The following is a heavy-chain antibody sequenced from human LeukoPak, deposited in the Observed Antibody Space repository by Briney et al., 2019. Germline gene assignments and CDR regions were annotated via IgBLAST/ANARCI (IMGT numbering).Heavy chain of an antibody. Sequence: GESLRLSCVASGCAFSSYSLNWVRQAPGKGLEWLSYINEGGSTIFYADSVKGRFIISRDNAKNSLYLQMNSLRAEDTAVYYCARDHIAVAGPFDPWGQGTLVTVSS. CDR3: ARDHIAVAGPFDP. V-gene: IGHV3-48*01. CDR2: INEGGSTI. J-gene: IGHJ5*02. CDR1: GCAFSSYS. D-gene: IGHD6-19*01.